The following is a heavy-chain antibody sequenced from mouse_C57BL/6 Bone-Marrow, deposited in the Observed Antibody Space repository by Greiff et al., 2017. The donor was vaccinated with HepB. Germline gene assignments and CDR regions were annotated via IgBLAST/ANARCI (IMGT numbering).Heavy chain of an antibody. J-gene: IGHJ4*01. CDR3: ARSSPNSHYYAMDY. V-gene: IGHV1-18*01. CDR1: GYTFTDYN. Sequence: VQLQQSGPELVKPGASVKIPCKASGYTFTDYNMDWVKQSHGKSLEWIGDINPNNGGTIYNQKFKGKATLTVDKSSSTAYMELRSLTSEDTAVYYCARSSPNSHYYAMDYWGQGTSVTVSS. CDR2: INPNNGGT. D-gene: IGHD5-1*01.